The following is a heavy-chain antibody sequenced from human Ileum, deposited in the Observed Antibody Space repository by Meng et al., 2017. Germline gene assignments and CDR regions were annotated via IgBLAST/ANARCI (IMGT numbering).Heavy chain of an antibody. J-gene: IGHJ5*02. V-gene: IGHV4-34*01. CDR3: ARRVGATPYAYNWLDP. D-gene: IGHD1-26*01. Sequence: QVQLQQWCAGLLKPSETLSLTCGVYGGSFSGYYWSWIRQPPGKGLEWIGEIDHSGGTNYNPSLKNRVTISVDTSNNRFSLKLSSVKAADTALYFCARRVGATPYAYNWLDPWGQGTLVTVSS. CDR2: IDHSGGT. CDR1: GGSFSGYY.